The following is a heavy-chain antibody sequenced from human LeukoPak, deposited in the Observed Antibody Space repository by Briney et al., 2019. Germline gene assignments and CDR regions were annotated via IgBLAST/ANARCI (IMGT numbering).Heavy chain of an antibody. D-gene: IGHD6-13*01. Sequence: GGSLRLSCAASGFTFSSYGMHWVRQAPGKGLEWVAVIWYDGSNKYYADSVKGRFTISRDNSKNTLYLQMNSLRAEDTAVYYCARLAPPDSSSWYLYHYYGMDVWGLGTTVTVSS. CDR3: ARLAPPDSSSWYLYHYYGMDV. J-gene: IGHJ6*02. CDR1: GFTFSSYG. CDR2: IWYDGSNK. V-gene: IGHV3-33*01.